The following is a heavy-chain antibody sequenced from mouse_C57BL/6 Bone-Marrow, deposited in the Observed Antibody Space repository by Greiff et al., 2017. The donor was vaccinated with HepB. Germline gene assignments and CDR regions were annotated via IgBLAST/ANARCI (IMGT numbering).Heavy chain of an antibody. D-gene: IGHD1-2*01. CDR2: IDPETGGT. J-gene: IGHJ2*01. CDR3: TRMTTAY. V-gene: IGHV1-15*01. Sequence: VQLQQSGPVLVKPGPSVKISCKASGFTFTDYEMHWVKQTPVHGLEWIGAIDPETGGTAYNQKFKGKAILTADKSSSTAYMELRSLTSEDSAVYYCTRMTTAYWGQGTTLTVSS. CDR1: GFTFTDYE.